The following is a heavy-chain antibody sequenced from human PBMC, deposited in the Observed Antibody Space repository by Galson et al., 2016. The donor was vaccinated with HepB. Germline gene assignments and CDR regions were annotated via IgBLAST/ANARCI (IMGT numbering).Heavy chain of an antibody. CDR3: VRLTDVVVAVDGNLASAFDY. D-gene: IGHD2-21*01. CDR1: GGSIGSTKYY. V-gene: IGHV4-39*01. J-gene: IGHJ4*02. CDR2: MYNSGST. Sequence: ETLSLTCTVSGGSIGSTKYYWGWIRQAPGTGLECIGTMYNSGSTNYNPSLKSRVTISVDTSKNQFSLRLSSVTAADTAVYYCVRLTDVVVAVDGNLASAFDYWGQGALVTVSS.